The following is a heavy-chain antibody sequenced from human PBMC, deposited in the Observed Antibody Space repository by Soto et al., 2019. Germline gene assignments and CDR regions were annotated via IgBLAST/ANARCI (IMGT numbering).Heavy chain of an antibody. D-gene: IGHD3-22*01. J-gene: IGHJ5*02. CDR2: IHYSGRT. Sequence: WTWIRQHPGKGLEWIAYIHYSGRTYYNPSLKSRVTISVDTSNNQFSLKLSSVTAADTAVYYCARYYFDSSGCSNWFDPWGQGTLVTVSS. V-gene: IGHV4-31*02. CDR3: ARYYFDSSGCSNWFDP.